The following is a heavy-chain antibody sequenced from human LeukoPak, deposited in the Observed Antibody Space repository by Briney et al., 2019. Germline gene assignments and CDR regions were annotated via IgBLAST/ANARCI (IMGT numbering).Heavy chain of an antibody. D-gene: IGHD6-13*01. V-gene: IGHV3-9*03. J-gene: IGHJ3*02. CDR3: ARGYSSSWYGDAFDI. Sequence: GRSLRLSCGASGFTFDDYAMHWVRQAPGKGLEWVSGISWNSGSIGYADSVKGRFTISRDNAKNSLYLQMNSLRAEDMALYYCARGYSSSWYGDAFDIWGQGTMVTVSS. CDR2: ISWNSGSI. CDR1: GFTFDDYA.